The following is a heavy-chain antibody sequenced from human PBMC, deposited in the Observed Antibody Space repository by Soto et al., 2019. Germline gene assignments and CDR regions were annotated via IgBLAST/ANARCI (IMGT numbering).Heavy chain of an antibody. Sequence: QVQLQESGPGLVKPSETLSLTCTVSGGSISSYYWSWIRQPPGKGLEWIGYIYYSGSTNYNPSLKSRVTISVDTSKNQFSLKLSSVTAADTAVYYCARVSLGPYGDYDPLYYYYYMDVWGKGTTVTVSS. J-gene: IGHJ6*03. CDR3: ARVSLGPYGDYDPLYYYYYMDV. CDR2: IYYSGST. D-gene: IGHD4-17*01. V-gene: IGHV4-59*08. CDR1: GGSISSYY.